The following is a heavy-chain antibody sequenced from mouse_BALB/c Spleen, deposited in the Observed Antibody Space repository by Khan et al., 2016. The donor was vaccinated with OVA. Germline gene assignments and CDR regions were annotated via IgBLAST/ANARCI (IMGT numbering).Heavy chain of an antibody. V-gene: IGHV3-2*02. Sequence: EVQLQESGPGLVKPSQSLSLTCTVTGYSITSGYGWNWIRQFPGNKLEWMGYISYSDSTNYNPSLKSRISITRDTSKNQFFLQLNSVTTEDTATXYCARTARIKYWGQGTTLTVSS. CDR1: GYSITSGYG. CDR3: ARTARIKY. D-gene: IGHD1-2*01. J-gene: IGHJ2*01. CDR2: ISYSDST.